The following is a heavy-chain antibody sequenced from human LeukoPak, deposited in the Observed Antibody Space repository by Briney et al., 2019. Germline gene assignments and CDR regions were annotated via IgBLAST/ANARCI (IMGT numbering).Heavy chain of an antibody. CDR1: GGTFISYA. CDR3: AVPKGGSSWYAQIDY. V-gene: IGHV1-69*05. Sequence: SVKVSCKASGGTFISYAISWVRQAPGQGLEWMGGIIPIFGTANYAQKFQGRVTITTDESTSTAYMELSSLRSEDTAVYYCAVPKGGSSWYAQIDYWGQGTLVTVSS. CDR2: IIPIFGTA. D-gene: IGHD6-13*01. J-gene: IGHJ4*02.